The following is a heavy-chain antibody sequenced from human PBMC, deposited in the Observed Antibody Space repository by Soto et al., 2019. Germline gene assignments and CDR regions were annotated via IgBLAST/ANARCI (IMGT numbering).Heavy chain of an antibody. V-gene: IGHV3-30-3*01. Sequence: GGSLRLSCAASGFTFSNYAMSWVRQAPGRGLEWMAVISFDGTNQYYADSVKGRFTISRDNPKNTLYLQMSSLSAEDTAVYYCARGPERNSYAYYFDSWGQGTLVTVSS. D-gene: IGHD5-18*01. CDR2: ISFDGTNQ. CDR1: GFTFSNYA. J-gene: IGHJ4*02. CDR3: ARGPERNSYAYYFDS.